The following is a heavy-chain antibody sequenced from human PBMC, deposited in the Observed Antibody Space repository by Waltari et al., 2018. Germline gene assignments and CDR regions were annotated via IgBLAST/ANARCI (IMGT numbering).Heavy chain of an antibody. J-gene: IGHJ6*02. CDR1: GGTFSSYA. Sequence: QVQLVQSGAEVKKPGSSVQVSCKASGGTFSSYAISWVRQAPGQGLEWMGGIIPIFGTANYAQKFQGRVTITADESTSTAYMELSSLRSEDTAVYYCAAPITMIVVVITTDYYGMDVWGQGTTVTVSS. V-gene: IGHV1-69*01. CDR2: IIPIFGTA. D-gene: IGHD3-22*01. CDR3: AAPITMIVVVITTDYYGMDV.